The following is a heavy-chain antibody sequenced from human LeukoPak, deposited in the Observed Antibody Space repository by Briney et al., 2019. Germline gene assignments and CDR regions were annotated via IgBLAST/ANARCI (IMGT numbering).Heavy chain of an antibody. CDR2: IGTTGDT. CDR3: VRVNWLHYTGMDV. D-gene: IGHD3-10*01. V-gene: IGHV3-13*01. Sequence: PGGSLRLSCAASGFAFSNYDFHWVRQVTGKRLEWVSGIGTTGDTYYPASVKGRFTISRENAKNSFYLQMNSLRAGDTAVYYCVRVNWLHYTGMDVWGQGTTVTVSS. J-gene: IGHJ6*02. CDR1: GFAFSNYD.